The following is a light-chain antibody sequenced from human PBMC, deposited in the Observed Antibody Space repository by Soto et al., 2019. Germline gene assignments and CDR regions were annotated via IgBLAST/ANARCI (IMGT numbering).Light chain of an antibody. CDR3: TSYTSSRTYV. J-gene: IGLJ1*01. CDR1: SSDVGAYNY. CDR2: DVS. Sequence: QSVLTQPASVSGCPGQSITISCTGTSSDVGAYNYVSWYQQHPGTAPKLMIYDVSNRPPGVSNRFSGSKSGITASLTISGLQAEDEADYYCTSYTSSRTYVFGTGTKVTVL. V-gene: IGLV2-14*03.